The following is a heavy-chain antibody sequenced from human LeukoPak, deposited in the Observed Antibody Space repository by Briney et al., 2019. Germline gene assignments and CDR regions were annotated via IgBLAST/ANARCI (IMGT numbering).Heavy chain of an antibody. D-gene: IGHD1-26*01. V-gene: IGHV3-23*01. CDR1: GFTFNTYA. CDR3: AKAAGGTYYRVFDY. Sequence: GGSLRLSCAASGFTFNTYAMNWVRQAPGGGLEWVSGITDSGDNTYYADSVKGRFTISRDNSNNMVYLQMNSLRAEDMATYYCAKAAGGTYYRVFDYWGQGILVTVSS. J-gene: IGHJ4*02. CDR2: ITDSGDNT.